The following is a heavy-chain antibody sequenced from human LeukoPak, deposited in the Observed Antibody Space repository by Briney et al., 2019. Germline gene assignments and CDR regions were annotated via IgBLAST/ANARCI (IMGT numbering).Heavy chain of an antibody. Sequence: SVKVSCKASGGTFSSYAISWVRQAPGQGLEWMGRIIPILGIANYAQTFQGRVTITADKSTSTAYMELSSLRSEDTAVYDCARDTRGSGSYYWFDPWGRGTLVTVSS. V-gene: IGHV1-69*04. CDR3: ARDTRGSGSYYWFDP. D-gene: IGHD1-26*01. CDR1: GGTFSSYA. CDR2: IIPILGIA. J-gene: IGHJ5*02.